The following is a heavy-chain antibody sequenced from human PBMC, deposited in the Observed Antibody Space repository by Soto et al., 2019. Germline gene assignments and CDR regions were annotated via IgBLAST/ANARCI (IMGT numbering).Heavy chain of an antibody. D-gene: IGHD3-10*01. CDR1: GYTFMTYG. CDR2: ISGYNGKT. V-gene: IGHV1-18*04. CDR3: ASGFIVRGVIRNGY. Sequence: VQLLQSGHEVKEPGASMKVSCKTSGYTFMTYGINWVRQAPGQGLEWMGSISGYNGKTNYAQKVQNRITLTIDTFPQTDNMGLRGPSPDATGVYFCASGFIVRGVIRNGYWGQGTPV. J-gene: IGHJ4*01.